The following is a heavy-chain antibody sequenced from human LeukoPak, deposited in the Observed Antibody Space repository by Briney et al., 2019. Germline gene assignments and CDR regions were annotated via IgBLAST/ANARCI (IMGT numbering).Heavy chain of an antibody. Sequence: SETLSLTCSVSGGSISTYYWSWIRQTPGKGQEWIGYISNSGSTNYNPSLKSRVTISVDTSKNQFSLKLGSVTAADTAVYYCARVTGSGRYFGVDVWGKRTTVTVSS. CDR3: ARVTGSGRYFGVDV. V-gene: IGHV4-59*01. CDR1: GGSISTYY. D-gene: IGHD3-10*01. J-gene: IGHJ6*04. CDR2: ISNSGST.